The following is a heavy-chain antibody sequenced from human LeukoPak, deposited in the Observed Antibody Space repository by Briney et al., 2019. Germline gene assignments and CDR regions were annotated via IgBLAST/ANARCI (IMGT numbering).Heavy chain of an antibody. V-gene: IGHV3-23*01. CDR3: ARNTYYYDSNGFGDWFDP. Sequence: GGSLRLSCAASGLTFSSYAMSWVRQAPGKGLEWVSAISGGATSTYYADSVKGRFTISRDNAKNSLYLQMNSLRAEDTAVYYCARNTYYYDSNGFGDWFDPWGQGTLVTVSS. CDR1: GLTFSSYA. D-gene: IGHD3-22*01. J-gene: IGHJ5*02. CDR2: ISGGATST.